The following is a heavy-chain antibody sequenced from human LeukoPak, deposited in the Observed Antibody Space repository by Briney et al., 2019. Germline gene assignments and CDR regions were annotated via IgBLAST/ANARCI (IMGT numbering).Heavy chain of an antibody. V-gene: IGHV4-59*01. J-gene: IGHJ6*03. CDR3: ARDHKKGYGDYYYYYYMDV. CDR1: GGSISSYY. CDR2: IYYSGST. D-gene: IGHD4-17*01. Sequence: PSETLSLTCTVSGGSISSYYWSWIRQPPGKGLEWIGYIYYSGSTNYNPSLKSRVTISVDTSKNQFSLKLSSVTAADTAVYYCARDHKKGYGDYYYYYYMDVWGKGTTVTVSS.